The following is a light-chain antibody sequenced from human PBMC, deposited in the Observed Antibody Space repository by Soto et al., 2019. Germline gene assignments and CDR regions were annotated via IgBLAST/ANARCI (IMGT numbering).Light chain of an antibody. CDR2: GAS. CDR3: RQYGISPAFT. CDR1: QSVSSSY. Sequence: EIVLTQSPGTLSLSPGERATLSCRASQSVSSSYLAWYQQKPGQAPRLLIYGASSRATGIPDRFSGSGSGTDLTRTISRMEPEDFAVYYCRQYGISPAFTCGGGPNVEIK. V-gene: IGKV3-20*01. J-gene: IGKJ4*01.